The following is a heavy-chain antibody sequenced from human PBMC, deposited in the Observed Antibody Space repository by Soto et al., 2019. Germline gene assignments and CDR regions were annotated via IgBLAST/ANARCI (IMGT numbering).Heavy chain of an antibody. Sequence: GGSLSLSCAASGFSFSAYAMNWVRQAPGKGLQWVSGLVGSGADKNYADSVRGRFTVSRDNSKNTLYLQMNSLRDEDTAVYYCAKDLIAGNGVWEAFDMWGRGTKVTVSS. V-gene: IGHV3-23*01. CDR3: AKDLIAGNGVWEAFDM. CDR2: LVGSGADK. D-gene: IGHD2-8*01. CDR1: GFSFSAYA. J-gene: IGHJ3*02.